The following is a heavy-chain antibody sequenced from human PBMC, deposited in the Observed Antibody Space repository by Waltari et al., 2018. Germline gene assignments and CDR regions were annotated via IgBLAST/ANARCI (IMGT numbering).Heavy chain of an antibody. CDR2: ISNDGSNK. D-gene: IGHD2-2*01. J-gene: IGHJ6*02. V-gene: IGHV3-30-3*01. Sequence: QVQLVESGGGLVQPGRSLRLSCAASGFSFSTYAMHWVRQAPGKGLEWVAVISNDGSNKYYADSVKGRFTISRDNSKNTLYLQMNSLRAEDTAVYYCARDSSCSSTRCYYKHGMDVWGQGTTVTVSS. CDR3: ARDSSCSSTRCYYKHGMDV. CDR1: GFSFSTYA.